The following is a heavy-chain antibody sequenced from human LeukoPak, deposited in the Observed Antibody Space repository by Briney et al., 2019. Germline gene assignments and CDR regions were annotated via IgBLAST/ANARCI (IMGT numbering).Heavy chain of an antibody. CDR2: ISGSGGST. CDR1: GFTFSSYA. V-gene: IGHV3-23*01. Sequence: QAGVSLRLSCAASGFTFSSYAMSWVRQAPGKGLEWVSAISGSGGSTYYADSVKGRFTTSRDDSKNTLYLQMNSLRAEDTAVYYSAKDKTRVVPAAIRQGAYFDYWGQGTLVTVSS. CDR3: AKDKTRVVPAAIRQGAYFDY. D-gene: IGHD2-2*02. J-gene: IGHJ4*02.